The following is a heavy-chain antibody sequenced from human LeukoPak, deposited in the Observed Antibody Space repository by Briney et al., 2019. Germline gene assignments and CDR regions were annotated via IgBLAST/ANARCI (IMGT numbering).Heavy chain of an antibody. J-gene: IGHJ4*02. D-gene: IGHD3-22*01. Sequence: GGSLRLSCAASGFTFSDYYMSWLRQAPGKGLEWVSYISSSSSYTNYADSVKGRFTISRDNAKNSLYLQMNSLRAEDTAVYYCARFHSSGYPYFDYWGQGTLVTVSS. CDR3: ARFHSSGYPYFDY. CDR2: ISSSSSYT. CDR1: GFTFSDYY. V-gene: IGHV3-11*06.